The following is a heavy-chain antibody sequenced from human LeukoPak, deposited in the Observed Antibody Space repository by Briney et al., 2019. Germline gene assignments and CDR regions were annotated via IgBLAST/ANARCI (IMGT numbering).Heavy chain of an antibody. Sequence: GGSLRLSCAASGFTFSSYAMHWVRQAPGKGLEWVAVISYDGRNKYYADSVKGRFTISRDNSKNTLYLQMNSLRAEDTAVYYCARDMGSGPGRHYYYMDVWGKGTTVTVSS. D-gene: IGHD6-19*01. V-gene: IGHV3-30*01. CDR1: GFTFSSYA. CDR2: ISYDGRNK. CDR3: ARDMGSGPGRHYYYMDV. J-gene: IGHJ6*03.